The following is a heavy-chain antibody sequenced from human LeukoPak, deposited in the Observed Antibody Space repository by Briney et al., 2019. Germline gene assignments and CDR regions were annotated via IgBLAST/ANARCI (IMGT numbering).Heavy chain of an antibody. CDR2: VSSSGST. V-gene: IGHV4-4*07. CDR1: GVTIDDYF. CDR3: ARCLNTYYYDSSGYSPEHYYMDV. J-gene: IGHJ6*03. D-gene: IGHD3-22*01. Sequence: SESLSLTCAASGVTIDDYFWSWIRQPAGEGLEWIGRVSSSGSTNSNPSLNRRLTMSVDTSKTQISLKLSYVTAADTDVYYCARCLNTYYYDSSGYSPEHYYMDVWGTGTTVTVSS.